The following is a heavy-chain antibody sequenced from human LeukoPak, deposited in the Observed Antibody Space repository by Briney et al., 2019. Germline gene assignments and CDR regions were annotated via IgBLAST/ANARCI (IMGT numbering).Heavy chain of an antibody. Sequence: SETLSLTCTVSGGSISSYYWSWIRQPPGKGLEWIGFIFYSGTTNYNPSLKSRVTISVDTSKNQFSLKLSPVTAADTAVYYCARDLLDYYYYMDVWGKGTTVTISS. V-gene: IGHV4-59*12. CDR2: IFYSGTT. CDR1: GGSISSYY. J-gene: IGHJ6*03. CDR3: ARDLLDYYYYMDV.